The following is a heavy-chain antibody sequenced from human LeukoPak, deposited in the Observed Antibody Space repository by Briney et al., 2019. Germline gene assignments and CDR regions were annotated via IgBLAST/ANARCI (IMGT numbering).Heavy chain of an antibody. V-gene: IGHV1-18*04. CDR1: GYTLSSYR. D-gene: IGHD2-21*02. Sequence: ASVTVSCKASGYTLSSYRVNWVRQAPGQGLEGMGCISIYNGDTTYARALQGRVTMTTETSTSTVYMELRGLTYDDTAVYFCASNPRGDSWTFDYWGQGSLVTVSS. CDR2: ISIYNGDT. CDR3: ASNPRGDSWTFDY. J-gene: IGHJ4*02.